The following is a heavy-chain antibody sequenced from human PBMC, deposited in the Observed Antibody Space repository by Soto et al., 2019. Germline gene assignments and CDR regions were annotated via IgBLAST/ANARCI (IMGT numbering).Heavy chain of an antibody. CDR3: VKPSVAAAALGAFDY. CDR2: ISGNGGTT. Sequence: HPGGTLRLSCAPSGFTFTNYAMNWVRQATGKGLEWVSTISGNGGTTYYADSVKGRFTISRDSSKNTVYLQMNSLRVVDTAVYYCVKPSVAAAALGAFDYWGRGALVTVSS. D-gene: IGHD6-13*01. J-gene: IGHJ4*02. CDR1: GFTFTNYA. V-gene: IGHV3-23*01.